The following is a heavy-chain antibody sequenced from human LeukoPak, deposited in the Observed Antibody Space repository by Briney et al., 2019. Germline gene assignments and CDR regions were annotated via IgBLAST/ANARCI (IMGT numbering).Heavy chain of an antibody. CDR1: GFTVISNL. CDR3: ARGAYRISWPGIDY. Sequence: GGSLRLSRAASGFTVISNLMTWVRQSPGRGLEWLSSIYSGGATYYANSVKGRFTISRDHSNNSVSLQMTNLRVEDTAIYCCARGAYRISWPGIDYWGQGTLVTVSS. CDR2: IYSGGAT. V-gene: IGHV3-53*01. J-gene: IGHJ4*02. D-gene: IGHD3-16*02.